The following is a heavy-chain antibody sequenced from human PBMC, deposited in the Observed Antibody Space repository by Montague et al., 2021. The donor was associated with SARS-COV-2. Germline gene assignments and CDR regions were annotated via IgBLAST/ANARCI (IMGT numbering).Heavy chain of an antibody. J-gene: IGHJ6*02. CDR1: GGSISSSSYY. CDR3: ARTSKLRVATTGSYYYHAMDV. Sequence: SETLSLTCTVSGGSISSSSYYWGWIRQPPGKGLEWIGNVYNAGTTYYNPSLKSRVTISVDTSKNQFSLNLASVTAADTAVYYCARTSKLRVATTGSYYYHAMDVWGQGTMVTVSS. V-gene: IGHV4-39*01. CDR2: VYNAGTT. D-gene: IGHD5-12*01.